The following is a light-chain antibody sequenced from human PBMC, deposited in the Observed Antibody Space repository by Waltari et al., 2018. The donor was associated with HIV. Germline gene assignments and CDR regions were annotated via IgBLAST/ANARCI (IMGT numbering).Light chain of an antibody. J-gene: IGKJ1*01. CDR2: SSS. Sequence: IQMTQSPASLSASVGNRVTITCRASQGIINFLAWFQQKPGKAPKSLIFSSSSLHPVFPSSFSGSGSVTDFTLTISNLQFEDFATYYCQQYNSYPLTFAQGTKV. CDR1: QGIINF. CDR3: QQYNSYPLT. V-gene: IGKV1-16*01.